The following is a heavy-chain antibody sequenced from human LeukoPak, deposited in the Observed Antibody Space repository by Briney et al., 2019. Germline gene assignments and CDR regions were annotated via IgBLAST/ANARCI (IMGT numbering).Heavy chain of an antibody. CDR2: LSGSGGST. V-gene: IGHV3-23*01. CDR3: TKGLGSENYFDY. CDR1: GFTFSGYA. D-gene: IGHD2-15*01. J-gene: IGHJ4*02. Sequence: GGSLRLSCAASGFTFSGYAMSWARQAPGKGLEWVSSLSGSGGSTDYADPVKGRFTISRDNSKNTMYLQMNSLRDEDTAVYYCTKGLGSENYFDYWGQGTLVTVSS.